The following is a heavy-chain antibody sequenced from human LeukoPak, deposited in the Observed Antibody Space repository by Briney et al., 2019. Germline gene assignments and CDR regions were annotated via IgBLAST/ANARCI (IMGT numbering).Heavy chain of an antibody. CDR2: ISYDGSNK. V-gene: IGHV3-30*18. Sequence: GGFLRLSCAASGFTFSSYGMHWVRQAPGKGLEWVAVISYDGSNKYYADSVKGRFTISRDNSKNTLYLQMNSLRAEDTAVYYCAKDDTAMTTAFDYWGQGTLVTVSS. D-gene: IGHD5-18*01. J-gene: IGHJ4*02. CDR1: GFTFSSYG. CDR3: AKDDTAMTTAFDY.